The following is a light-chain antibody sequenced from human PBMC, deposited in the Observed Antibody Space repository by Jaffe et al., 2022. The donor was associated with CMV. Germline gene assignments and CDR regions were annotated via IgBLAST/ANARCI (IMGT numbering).Light chain of an antibody. CDR1: TSNIGNNY. CDR3: GTWDNNLRGV. V-gene: IGLV1-51*01. CDR2: DNN. J-gene: IGLJ3*02. Sequence: QSVLTQPPSVSAAPGQSVTISCSGSTSNIGNNYVSWYQQLPGAAPQLLIYDNNKRPSGIPDRFSGSKSGTSATLGITGLQTGDEADYYCGTWDNNLRGVFGGGTKLTVL.